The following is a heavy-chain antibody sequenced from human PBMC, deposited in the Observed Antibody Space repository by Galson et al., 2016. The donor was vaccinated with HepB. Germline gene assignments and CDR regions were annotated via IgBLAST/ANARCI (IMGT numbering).Heavy chain of an antibody. CDR3: ARDGNVLTGYYCMDV. D-gene: IGHD3-9*01. CDR1: GLTCADYA. V-gene: IGHV3-48*01. Sequence: SLRLSCAASGLTCADYALHWVRQAPGKGLEWISYIRPTGNTMSYADSAKGRFSISRDNAKNSLYLQMNSLRAEDTAVYYCARDGNVLTGYYCMDVWGQGTTVTVSS. CDR2: IRPTGNTM. J-gene: IGHJ6*02.